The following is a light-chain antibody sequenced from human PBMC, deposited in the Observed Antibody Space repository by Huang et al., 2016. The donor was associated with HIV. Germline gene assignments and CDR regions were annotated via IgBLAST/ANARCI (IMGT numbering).Light chain of an antibody. J-gene: IGKJ3*01. Sequence: AIQLTQSPSSLSASVGDRVTIACRASQDISSSLAWYQQRPGKAPKLLIYAASTLESGVPSRFSGSGSGTDFTLTINNLQPEDFATYYCLQLNVYVGTFGPGTNVDV. CDR1: QDISSS. CDR2: AAS. CDR3: LQLNVYVGT. V-gene: IGKV1-13*02.